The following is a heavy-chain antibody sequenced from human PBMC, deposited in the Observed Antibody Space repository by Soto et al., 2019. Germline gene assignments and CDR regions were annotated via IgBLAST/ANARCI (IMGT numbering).Heavy chain of an antibody. J-gene: IGHJ6*02. V-gene: IGHV1-3*01. CDR1: GYTFTSYA. Sequence: QVQLVQSGAEVKKPGASVKVSCKASGYTFTSYAMHWVRQAPGQRLEWMGWINAGNGNTKYSQKFQGRVTITRDTSASPAYMELSSLRSEDTAVYYCASGAVTTRDYYYGMDVWGQGTTVTVSS. CDR3: ASGAVTTRDYYYGMDV. CDR2: INAGNGNT. D-gene: IGHD4-4*01.